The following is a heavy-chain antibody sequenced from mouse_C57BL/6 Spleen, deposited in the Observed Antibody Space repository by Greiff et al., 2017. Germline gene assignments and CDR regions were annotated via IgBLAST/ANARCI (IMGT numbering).Heavy chain of an antibody. CDR1: GYTFTSYW. CDR3: AGSSSSFAY. D-gene: IGHD1-1*01. Sequence: VQLQQPGAELVKPGASVKLSCKASGYTFTSYWMQWVKQRPGQGLEWIGEVDPSDSYTNYNQKFKGKATLTVDTSSSTAYMQLSSLTSEDSAVYYCAGSSSSFAYWGPGTLVTVSA. V-gene: IGHV1-50*01. CDR2: VDPSDSYT. J-gene: IGHJ3*01.